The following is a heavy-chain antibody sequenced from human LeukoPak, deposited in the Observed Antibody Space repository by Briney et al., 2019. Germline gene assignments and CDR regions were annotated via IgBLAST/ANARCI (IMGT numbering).Heavy chain of an antibody. D-gene: IGHD2-2*01. CDR1: GGSINSYY. J-gene: IGHJ4*02. CDR2: IYYSGST. CDR3: ARHGSTYALRN. Sequence: PSETLSLTCTVSGGSINSYYWSWIRQPPRKGLEWIGYIYYSGSTNYNPSLKSRVTISVDTSKNQFSLMLSSVTAADTAVYYCARHGSTYALRNWGQGTLVTVSS. V-gene: IGHV4-59*08.